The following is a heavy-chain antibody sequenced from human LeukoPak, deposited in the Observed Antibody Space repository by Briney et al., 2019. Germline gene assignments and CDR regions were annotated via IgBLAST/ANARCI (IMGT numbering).Heavy chain of an antibody. J-gene: IGHJ5*02. V-gene: IGHV4-38-2*02. Sequence: SETLSLTRAVSGYSLSSGYYWGWIRQPPGKGLEWSGRIYHSGSTYYNPSLKSRVTISVDTSKNQFSLKLSSVTAADTAVYYCAREYCGGDCYENWFDPWGQGTLVTVSS. D-gene: IGHD2-21*02. CDR3: AREYCGGDCYENWFDP. CDR1: GYSLSSGYY. CDR2: IYHSGST.